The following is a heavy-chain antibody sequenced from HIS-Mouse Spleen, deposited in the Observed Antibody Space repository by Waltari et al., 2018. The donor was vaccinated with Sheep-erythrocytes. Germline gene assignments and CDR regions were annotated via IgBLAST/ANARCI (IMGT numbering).Heavy chain of an antibody. CDR2: KEYDGSNK. Sequence: QVQLVESGGGVVQPGRSLRLSCAASGFTFSSYGMHGVRQAPGKVMGWVAVKEYDGSNKAYADSVRGRFTISRDNSKNTLYLRRNSLSAEDTAVYYCAKREGYSNYYFDYWGQGTLVTVSS. J-gene: IGHJ4*02. CDR3: AKREGYSNYYFDY. V-gene: IGHV3-30*18. CDR1: GFTFSSYG. D-gene: IGHD4-4*01.